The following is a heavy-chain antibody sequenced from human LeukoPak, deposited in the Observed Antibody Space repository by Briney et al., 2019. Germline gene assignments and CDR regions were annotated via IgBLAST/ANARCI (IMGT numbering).Heavy chain of an antibody. J-gene: IGHJ4*02. Sequence: PSETLSLTCTVSGGSTSSNNYYWVWIRQPPGKGLEWIGSIYYSGGAYYNPSLKSRVTISVDTSKNQFSLRLTSVTAADTAVYYCARRYYSGPFDYWGQGTLVTVSS. V-gene: IGHV4-39*01. CDR1: GGSTSSNNYY. CDR3: ARRYYSGPFDY. D-gene: IGHD3-10*01. CDR2: IYYSGGA.